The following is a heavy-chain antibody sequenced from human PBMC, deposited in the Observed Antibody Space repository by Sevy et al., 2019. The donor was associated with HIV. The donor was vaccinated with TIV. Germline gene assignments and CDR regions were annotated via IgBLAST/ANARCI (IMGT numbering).Heavy chain of an antibody. CDR1: GLTFTNYA. J-gene: IGHJ6*02. CDR2: ISGSGGTT. Sequence: GGSLRLSCAASGLTFTNYAMNWVRQAPGKGLEWVSAISGSGGTTYYADSVQGRFTISRDKSKNTLYLQMNSLRAEDTAVYYCAKVLARGVAVAGTAWGMDVWGQGTTVTVSS. D-gene: IGHD6-19*01. CDR3: AKVLARGVAVAGTAWGMDV. V-gene: IGHV3-23*01.